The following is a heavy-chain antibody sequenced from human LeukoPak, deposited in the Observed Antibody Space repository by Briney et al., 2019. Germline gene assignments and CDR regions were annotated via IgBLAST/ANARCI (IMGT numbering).Heavy chain of an antibody. J-gene: IGHJ4*02. D-gene: IGHD5-24*01. V-gene: IGHV3-48*03. CDR2: IYSSGGNI. CDR1: GFTFSSYE. CDR3: AREGADGYNVGFDY. Sequence: PGGSLRLPCAASGFTFSSYEMNWVRQAPGKGLEWVSYIYSSGGNIYYADSVKGRFTISRDNAKNSLYLQMNSLRVEDTAVYYCAREGADGYNVGFDYWGQGTLVTVSS.